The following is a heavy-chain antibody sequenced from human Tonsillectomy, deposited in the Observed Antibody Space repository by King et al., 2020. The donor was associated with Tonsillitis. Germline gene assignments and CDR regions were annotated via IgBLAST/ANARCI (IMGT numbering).Heavy chain of an antibody. CDR1: GFTFSSYG. Sequence: VQLVESGGGVVQPGRSLRLSCAASGFTFSSYGMHWVRQAPGKGLEGVAVISYDGSNKYYADSVKGRFTISRDNSKNSLYLQMNSLRAEDTAVYYCAKVGTTFGIGGYWGQGTLVTVSS. J-gene: IGHJ4*02. CDR2: ISYDGSNK. V-gene: IGHV3-30*18. CDR3: AKVGTTFGIGGY. D-gene: IGHD1-26*01.